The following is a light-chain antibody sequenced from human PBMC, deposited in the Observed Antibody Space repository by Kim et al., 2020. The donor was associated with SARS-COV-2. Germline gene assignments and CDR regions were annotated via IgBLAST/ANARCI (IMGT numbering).Light chain of an antibody. J-gene: IGLJ2*01. Sequence: SYELTQPPSVSVSPGQTASITCSGDKVGDKYACWYQQKPGQSPVLVIYQDSKRPSGIPERFSGSNSGNTATLTISGTQAMDEDDYYCQAWDSSTVVFGGGTQLTVL. CDR3: QAWDSSTVV. CDR1: KVGDKY. CDR2: QDS. V-gene: IGLV3-1*01.